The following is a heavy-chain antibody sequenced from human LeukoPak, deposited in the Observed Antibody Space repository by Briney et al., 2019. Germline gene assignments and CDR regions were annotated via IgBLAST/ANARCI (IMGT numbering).Heavy chain of an antibody. D-gene: IGHD5-24*01. V-gene: IGHV1-2*02. J-gene: IGHJ4*02. Sequence: EASVNVSCKASGYTFTGYYMHWVRQAPGQGLEWMGWINPNSGGTNYAQKFQGRVTMTRDTSISAVYMELSRLRSGDTAVYYRARDGTGVYNLVQYWGQGTLVTVSS. CDR1: GYTFTGYY. CDR2: INPNSGGT. CDR3: ARDGTGVYNLVQY.